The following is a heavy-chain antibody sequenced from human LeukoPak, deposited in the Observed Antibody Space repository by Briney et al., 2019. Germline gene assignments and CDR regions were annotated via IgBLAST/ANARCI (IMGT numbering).Heavy chain of an antibody. J-gene: IGHJ4*02. CDR2: INHSEST. D-gene: IGHD5-18*01. V-gene: IGHV4-34*01. CDR3: ARFRPTWIQLWSTQGFDY. Sequence: SETLSLTCAVYGGSFSGYYWSWIRQPPGKGLEWIGEINHSESTNYNPSLKSRVTISVDTSKNQFSLKLSSVTAADTAVYYCARFRPTWIQLWSTQGFDYWGQGTLVTVSS. CDR1: GGSFSGYY.